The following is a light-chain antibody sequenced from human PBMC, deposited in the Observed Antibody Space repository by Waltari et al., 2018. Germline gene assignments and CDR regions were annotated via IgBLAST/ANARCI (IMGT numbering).Light chain of an antibody. Sequence: EIVLTQSPATLSLSPGERATLSCRASQGVRVYLAWYQQKPGQAPRRLIYDTSNRASGTPDRFSGSGSGTDFSLSISSLEPEDFAVYYCQQRHNWPLTFGGGTKVEIK. CDR2: DTS. CDR1: QGVRVY. J-gene: IGKJ4*01. CDR3: QQRHNWPLT. V-gene: IGKV3-11*01.